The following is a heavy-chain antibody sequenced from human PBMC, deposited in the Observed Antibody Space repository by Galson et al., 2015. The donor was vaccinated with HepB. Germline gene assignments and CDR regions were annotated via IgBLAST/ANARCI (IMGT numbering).Heavy chain of an antibody. CDR3: ARDIVVVPAASQFDY. D-gene: IGHD2-2*01. CDR1: GDSVSSNSAA. V-gene: IGHV6-1*01. J-gene: IGHJ4*02. Sequence: CAISGDSVSSNSAAWNWIRQSPSRGLEWLGRTYYRSKWYNDYAVSVKSRITINPDTSKNQFSLQLNSVTPEDTAVYYCARDIVVVPAASQFDYWGQGTLVTVSS. CDR2: TYYRSKWYN.